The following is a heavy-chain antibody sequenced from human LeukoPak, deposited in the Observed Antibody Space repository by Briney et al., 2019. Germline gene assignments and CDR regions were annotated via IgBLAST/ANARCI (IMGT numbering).Heavy chain of an antibody. CDR3: AKDAYSSGWYGGHYFDY. V-gene: IGHV3-74*01. J-gene: IGHJ4*02. CDR2: INSDGSST. CDR1: GFTFSSYW. D-gene: IGHD6-19*01. Sequence: GGSLRLSCAASGFTFSSYWMHWVGQAPGKGLVWVSRINSDGSSTSYADSVKGRFTISRDNAKNTLYLQMNSLRAEDTAVYYCAKDAYSSGWYGGHYFDYWGQGTLVTVSS.